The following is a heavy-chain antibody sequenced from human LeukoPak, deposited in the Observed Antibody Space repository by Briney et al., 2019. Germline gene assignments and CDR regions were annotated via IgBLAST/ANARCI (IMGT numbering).Heavy chain of an antibody. CDR3: ARDGWNGRAEFDY. CDR2: IYYSGST. Sequence: SQTLSLTCTVSGGSISGGGYYWSWIRQHPGKGLEWIGYIYYSGSTYYNPSLKSRVTISVDTSKNQFSLKLSSVTAADTAVYYCARDGWNGRAEFDYWGQGTLVTVSS. V-gene: IGHV4-31*03. CDR1: GGSISGGGYY. J-gene: IGHJ4*02. D-gene: IGHD1-1*01.